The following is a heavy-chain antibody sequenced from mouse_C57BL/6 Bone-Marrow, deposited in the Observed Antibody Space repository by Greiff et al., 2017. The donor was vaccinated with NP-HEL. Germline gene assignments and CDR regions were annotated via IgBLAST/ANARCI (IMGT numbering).Heavy chain of an antibody. J-gene: IGHJ3*01. CDR1: GYTFTSYG. D-gene: IGHD3-2*02. CDR3: AREGYTLRLRKWFAY. Sequence: QVQLQQSGAELARPGASVKLSCKASGYTFTSYGISWVKQRTGQGLEWIGEIYPRSGNTYYNEKFKGKATLTADKSSSTAYMELRSLTSEDSAVYFCAREGYTLRLRKWFAYWGQGTLVTVSA. CDR2: IYPRSGNT. V-gene: IGHV1-81*01.